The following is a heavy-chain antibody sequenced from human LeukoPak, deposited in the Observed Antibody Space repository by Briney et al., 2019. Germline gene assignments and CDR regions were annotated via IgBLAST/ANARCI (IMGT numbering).Heavy chain of an antibody. V-gene: IGHV3-74*01. CDR3: LRDLNWSLDQ. CDR1: GVPFSNYM. D-gene: IGHD1-20*01. Sequence: GGSLRLSCAASGVPFSNYMMHWVRQAPGKGLVWVSRIKSDGITITYADSVKGRFTISRDNAKNTLYLQMNSLRAEDTAVYYCLRDLNWSLDQWGQGTLVTVSS. CDR2: IKSDGITI. J-gene: IGHJ4*02.